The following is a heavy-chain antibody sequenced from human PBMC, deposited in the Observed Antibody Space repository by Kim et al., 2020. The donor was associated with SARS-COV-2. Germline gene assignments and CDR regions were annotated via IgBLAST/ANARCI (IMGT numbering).Heavy chain of an antibody. D-gene: IGHD3-9*01. CDR3: ARSRVALGGPVTGSGFDP. CDR1: GYSFSNYA. Sequence: ASVKVSCKASGYSFSNYAMHWVRQAPGQGLECMGWINADNGNTKYSQKFQGRVTFTRDTSATTAYMELSSLRSEDTALYYCARSRVALGGPVTGSGFDPWGQGTLVTVSS. V-gene: IGHV1-3*01. CDR2: INADNGNT. J-gene: IGHJ5*02.